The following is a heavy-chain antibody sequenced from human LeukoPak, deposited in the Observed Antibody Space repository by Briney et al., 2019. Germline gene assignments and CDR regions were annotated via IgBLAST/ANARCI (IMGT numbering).Heavy chain of an antibody. D-gene: IGHD6-19*01. CDR1: GGTFSSYA. CDR3: ARLRIAVAGSYYFDY. CDR2: IIPIFGTA. Sequence: SVKVSCKASGGTFSSYAISWVRQAPGQGLEWMGGIIPIFGTANYAQKFQGRVTITTDESTSTAYMELSSLRSEDTAVYYCARLRIAVAGSYYFDYWGQGTLVTVSS. V-gene: IGHV1-69*05. J-gene: IGHJ4*02.